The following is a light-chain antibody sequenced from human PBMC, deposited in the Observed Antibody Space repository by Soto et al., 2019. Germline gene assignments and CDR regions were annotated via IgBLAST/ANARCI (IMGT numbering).Light chain of an antibody. CDR1: QNIGSN. CDR3: QQYNNWPPPCT. J-gene: IGKJ1*01. Sequence: EIVMVQSPATLSVSPGETAILSCRASQNIGSNLAWYQQRPGQAPRLLIYDASARATGIPDRFSGSGFGTEFTLTITSLQSEDFALYYCQQYNNWPPPCTFGQGTKVDIK. CDR2: DAS. V-gene: IGKV3-15*01.